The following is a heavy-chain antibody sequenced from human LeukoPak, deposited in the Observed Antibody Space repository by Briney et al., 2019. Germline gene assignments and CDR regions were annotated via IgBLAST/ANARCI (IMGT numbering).Heavy chain of an antibody. Sequence: PSETLSLTCAVYGGSFSGYYWSWIRQPPGKGLEWIGEINHSGSTNYNPSLKSRVTISVDTSKNQFSLKLSSVTAADTAVYYCARAPGGGDYAWYFDLWGRGTLVTVSS. CDR2: INHSGST. V-gene: IGHV4-34*01. D-gene: IGHD4-17*01. CDR1: GGSFSGYY. J-gene: IGHJ2*01. CDR3: ARAPGGGDYAWYFDL.